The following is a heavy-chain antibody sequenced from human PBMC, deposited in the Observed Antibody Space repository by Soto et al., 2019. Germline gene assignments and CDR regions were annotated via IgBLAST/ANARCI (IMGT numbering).Heavy chain of an antibody. J-gene: IGHJ6*02. D-gene: IGHD2-2*01. CDR3: ARDPSDCSSTSCWGYYALDV. Sequence: GGSLRLSCAASGFTFSSYSMNWVRQAPGKGLEWVSSISSSGTYIHYADSLKGRFTISRDNAKNSLYLQMISLRAEDTAVYYCARDPSDCSSTSCWGYYALDVWGQGTTVTVSS. V-gene: IGHV3-21*01. CDR2: ISSSGTYI. CDR1: GFTFSSYS.